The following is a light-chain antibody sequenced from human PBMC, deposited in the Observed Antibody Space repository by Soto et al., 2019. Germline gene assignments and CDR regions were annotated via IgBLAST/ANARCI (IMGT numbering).Light chain of an antibody. CDR2: DVS. V-gene: IGLV2-14*01. J-gene: IGLJ1*01. CDR1: SSEVGGYNY. Sequence: QSALTHPACVSGSPGQSITISCTGTSSEVGGYNYVSWYQQHPGKAPKLMIYDVSNRPSGVSTPFSGSKSGNTASLTISGLQAEDESDYYCSSYTSSSTNYVFGTGTKLTVL. CDR3: SSYTSSSTNYV.